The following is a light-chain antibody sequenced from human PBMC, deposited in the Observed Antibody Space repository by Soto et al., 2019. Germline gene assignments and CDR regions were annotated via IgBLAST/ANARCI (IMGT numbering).Light chain of an antibody. CDR1: SSDVGGYTY. J-gene: IGLJ1*01. Sequence: QSALTQPRSVSGSPGQSVSISCTGTSSDVGGYTYVSWYQQHPGKAPKVMIYDVSKRPSGVPDRFSGSKSGNTASLTISGLQSEDEADYYCCSYAGRYTYVFGPVPKLTVL. CDR3: CSYAGRYTYV. V-gene: IGLV2-11*01. CDR2: DVS.